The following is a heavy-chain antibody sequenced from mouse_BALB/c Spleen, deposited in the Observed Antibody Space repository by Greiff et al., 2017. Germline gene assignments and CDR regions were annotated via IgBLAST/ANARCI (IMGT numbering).Heavy chain of an antibody. J-gene: IGHJ2*01. CDR3: ARSRRDGKSPYYFDY. Sequence: QVQLQQSGAELMKPGASVKISCKATGYTFSSYWIEWVKQRPGHGLEWIGEILPGSGSTNYNEKFKGKATFTADTSSNTAYMQLSSLTSEDSAVYYCARSRRDGKSPYYFDYWGQGTTLTVSS. D-gene: IGHD2-1*01. CDR2: ILPGSGST. V-gene: IGHV1-9*01. CDR1: GYTFSSYW.